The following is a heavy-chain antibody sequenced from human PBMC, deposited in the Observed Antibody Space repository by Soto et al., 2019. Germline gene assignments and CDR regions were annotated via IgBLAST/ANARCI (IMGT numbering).Heavy chain of an antibody. V-gene: IGHV3-30*03. J-gene: IGHJ6*03. D-gene: IGHD3-3*01. CDR3: ASNSYDFWSGYYDYYYLDV. Sequence: QVQLVESGGGVVQPGRSLRLSCAASGFTFTTCGMHWVRQAPGKGLEWVALISHDGSNKYYEESVKGRFTISRDNSKNTLNLQMNSLRAEDTAVYYCASNSYDFWSGYYDYYYLDVWGKGTTVTVSS. CDR2: ISHDGSNK. CDR1: GFTFTTCG.